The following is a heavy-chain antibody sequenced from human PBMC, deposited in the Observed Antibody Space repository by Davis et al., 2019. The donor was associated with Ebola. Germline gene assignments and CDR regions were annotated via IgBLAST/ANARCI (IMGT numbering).Heavy chain of an antibody. CDR1: GFTSSNAW. CDR3: ATSRYNWNYLHFDY. J-gene: IGHJ4*02. Sequence: PGGSLRLSCAASGFTSSNAWMNWVRQAPGKGLEWVGRIKSKADGGTTDYAAPVKARFTISRDDSKNTLYLQMNSLKTEDTAVYYCATSRYNWNYLHFDYWGQGTLVTVSS. V-gene: IGHV3-15*07. CDR2: IKSKADGGTT. D-gene: IGHD1-7*01.